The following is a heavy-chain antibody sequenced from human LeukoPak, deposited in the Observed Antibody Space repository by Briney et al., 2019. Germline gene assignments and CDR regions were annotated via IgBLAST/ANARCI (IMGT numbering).Heavy chain of an antibody. J-gene: IGHJ4*02. D-gene: IGHD5-18*01. CDR2: IYYSGST. CDR3: ARGSDTATIDY. CDR1: GGSISSYY. V-gene: IGHV4-59*01. Sequence: SETLSLTCTVSGGSISSYYWSWVRQPPGKGLEWVGYIYYSGSTNYNPSLKSRVTISVDASKNQFSLKLSSVTAADTAVYYCARGSDTATIDYWGQGTLVTVSS.